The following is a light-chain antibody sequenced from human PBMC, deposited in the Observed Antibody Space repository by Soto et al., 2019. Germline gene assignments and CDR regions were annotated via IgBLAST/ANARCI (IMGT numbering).Light chain of an antibody. CDR2: GNS. J-gene: IGLJ7*01. CDR3: QSYDSSLIGSV. Sequence: QSVLTQPPSVSGAPGQRVTISCTGSSSNIGAGYDVHWYQHLPGTAPKLLIYGNSNRPSGVPDLFSGSKSGTSASLAITGLQAEDEADYYCQSYDSSLIGSVFGGGTQLTVL. CDR1: SSNIGAGYD. V-gene: IGLV1-40*01.